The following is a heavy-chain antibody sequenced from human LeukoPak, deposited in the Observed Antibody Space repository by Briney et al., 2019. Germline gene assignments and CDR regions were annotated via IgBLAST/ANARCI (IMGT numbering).Heavy chain of an antibody. D-gene: IGHD5-24*01. CDR1: GYTFTDYY. J-gene: IGHJ3*01. V-gene: IGHV1-2*02. CDR2: INPNTGAT. Sequence: ASVKVSCKASGYTFTDYYLHWVRQAPGQGLEWMGWINPNTGATDYAQNSQGRVAMTRDTSISTAYMDLSRLRSDDTATYYCATDRSREGMAGNDALDVWGPGTKVTVSS. CDR3: ATDRSREGMAGNDALDV.